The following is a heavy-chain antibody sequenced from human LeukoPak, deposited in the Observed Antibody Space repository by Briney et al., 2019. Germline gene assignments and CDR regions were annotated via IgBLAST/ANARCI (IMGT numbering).Heavy chain of an antibody. Sequence: GGSLRLSCAASGFTVSTNYMSWVRRAPGKGLEWVSVIYSGGSTHYAESVKGRFTISRDNSKNTVYLQMNSVRAEDTAVYYCARDYESSGSNGAFDIWGQGTMVTVSS. CDR2: IYSGGST. D-gene: IGHD6-19*01. CDR3: ARDYESSGSNGAFDI. CDR1: GFTVSTNY. V-gene: IGHV3-53*01. J-gene: IGHJ3*02.